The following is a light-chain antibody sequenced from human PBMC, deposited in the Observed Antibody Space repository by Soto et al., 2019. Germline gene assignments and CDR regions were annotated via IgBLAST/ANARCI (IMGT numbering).Light chain of an antibody. Sequence: QSVLTQPASVSGSPGQSITISCTGTSSDVGGYDHVSWYQHHPGKDPKLLIYDVTNRPSGVSNRFSASKSGNTASLTISGLQAEDEADYYCSSYRINSTLGVFGTGTKLTVL. J-gene: IGLJ1*01. V-gene: IGLV2-14*03. CDR3: SSYRINSTLGV. CDR1: SSDVGGYDH. CDR2: DVT.